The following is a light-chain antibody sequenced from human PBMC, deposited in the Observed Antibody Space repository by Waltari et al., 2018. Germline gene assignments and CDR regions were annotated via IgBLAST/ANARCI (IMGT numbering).Light chain of an antibody. CDR3: SSFTTSTTWV. V-gene: IGLV2-18*02. J-gene: IGLJ3*02. CDR2: EVT. Sequence: QSALTQPPSVSGSPGQSVTISCTGTSNDVGGFHRVSRYRQSPGAAPKLILYEVTNRPSAVPDCFSGSKSGNTASLTVSGLQAEDAADYYCSSFTTSTTWVFGGGTKLTVL. CDR1: SNDVGGFHR.